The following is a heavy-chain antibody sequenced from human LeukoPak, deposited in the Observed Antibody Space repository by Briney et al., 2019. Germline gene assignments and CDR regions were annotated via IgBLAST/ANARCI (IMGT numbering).Heavy chain of an antibody. CDR1: GGSISSYY. CDR2: IYYSGST. CDR3: ATADRGGNSRH. Sequence: PSETLSLTCTVSGGSISSYYWSWIRQPPGKGLEWIGYIYYSGSTNYNPPLKSRVTISVDTSKNQFSLKLSSVTAADTAVYYCATADRGGNSRHWGQGTLVTVSS. J-gene: IGHJ4*02. V-gene: IGHV4-59*01. D-gene: IGHD4-23*01.